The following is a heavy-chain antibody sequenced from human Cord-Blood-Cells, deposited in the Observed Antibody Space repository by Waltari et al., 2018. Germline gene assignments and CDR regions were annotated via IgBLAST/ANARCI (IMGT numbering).Heavy chain of an antibody. D-gene: IGHD6-19*01. J-gene: IGHJ3*02. CDR1: GFTVSSNY. Sequence: EVQLVESGGGLVQPGGSLRLSCAASGFTVSSNYMSWVRQAPGKGLEWVSVIYSGGSTYYADAVKGRFTISRHNSKNTLYRQMNSLRAEDTAVYYCASGAVADAFDIWGQGTMVTVSS. CDR2: IYSGGST. CDR3: ASGAVADAFDI. V-gene: IGHV3-53*04.